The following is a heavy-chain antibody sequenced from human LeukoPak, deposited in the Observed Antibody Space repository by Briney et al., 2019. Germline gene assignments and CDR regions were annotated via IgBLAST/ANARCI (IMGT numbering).Heavy chain of an antibody. CDR2: INPKSGGI. Sequence: SVKVSCRASGYTFTGYYMHWVRQAPGQGLEWMGWINPKSGGINYAQKFQGRVTMTRDTSISTAYMELSRLRSDDTAVYYCVRDGAFDVWGQGTMVTVSS. V-gene: IGHV1-2*02. J-gene: IGHJ3*01. CDR1: GYTFTGYY. CDR3: VRDGAFDV.